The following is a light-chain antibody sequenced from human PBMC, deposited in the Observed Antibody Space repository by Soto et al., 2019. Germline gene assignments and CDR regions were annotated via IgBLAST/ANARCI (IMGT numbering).Light chain of an antibody. J-gene: IGLJ1*01. CDR3: SSYTSISTYV. V-gene: IGLV2-14*01. Sequence: QSALTQPASVSGSPGQSITISCTGSTSDVGGFNYVSWYQHHPGKAPKIMIYEVSYRPSGVSNRFSGSKSGNTASLTISGLKAEDEADYYCSSYTSISTYVFGTGTKVTVL. CDR1: TSDVGGFNY. CDR2: EVS.